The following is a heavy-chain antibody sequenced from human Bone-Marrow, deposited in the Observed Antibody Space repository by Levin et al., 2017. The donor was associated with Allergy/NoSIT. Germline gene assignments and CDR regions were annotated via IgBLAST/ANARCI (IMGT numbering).Heavy chain of an antibody. CDR3: ARRRWEYYGRSGYPLFDP. V-gene: IGHV2-5*02. CDR2: IYWDDEK. Sequence: KMSGPTLVKPTQTLTLTCTFSGFSLSATKMGVGWFRQSPGKALEWLALIYWDDEKRYSPTLNNRLTITKDTSRNQVVLKMTNMDPVDTATYYCARRRWEYYGRSGYPLFDPWGPGILVTVSS. J-gene: IGHJ5*02. CDR1: GFSLSATKMG. D-gene: IGHD3-22*01.